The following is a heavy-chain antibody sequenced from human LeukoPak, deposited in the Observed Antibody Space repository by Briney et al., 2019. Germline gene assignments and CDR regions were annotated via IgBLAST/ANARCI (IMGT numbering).Heavy chain of an antibody. CDR3: ASAPRSWEFDY. J-gene: IGHJ4*02. Sequence: GGSLRLSCAASGFTFSSYSMNWVRQAPGKGLEWVSSISSSSSYICYADSVKGRFTISRDNAKHSLYLQMNSLRAEDTAVYYCASAPRSWEFDYWGQGTLVTVSS. V-gene: IGHV3-21*01. D-gene: IGHD1-26*01. CDR1: GFTFSSYS. CDR2: ISSSSSYI.